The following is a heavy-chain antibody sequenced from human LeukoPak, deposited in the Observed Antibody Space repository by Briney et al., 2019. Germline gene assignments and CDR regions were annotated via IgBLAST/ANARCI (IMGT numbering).Heavy chain of an antibody. CDR1: GGSFSGYY. Sequence: PSETLSLTCAVYGGSFSGYYWSWIRQPPGKGLEWIGEINHSGSTNYNPSLKSRVTISVDTSKNQFSLKLSSVTAADTAVYYCASSDDFRFFQHWGQGTLVTVSS. J-gene: IGHJ1*01. CDR3: ASSDDFRFFQH. V-gene: IGHV4-34*01. CDR2: INHSGST. D-gene: IGHD2/OR15-2a*01.